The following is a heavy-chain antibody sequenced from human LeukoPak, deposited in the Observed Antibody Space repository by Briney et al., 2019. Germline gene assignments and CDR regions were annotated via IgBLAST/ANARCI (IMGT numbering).Heavy chain of an antibody. CDR3: ARDRKQWLRGPFDP. CDR2: ISYSGST. D-gene: IGHD6-19*01. Sequence: SETLSLTCTVSGGSISSYYWNWIRQHPGKGLEWIGYISYSGSTTYNPSLKSRVTIAVDTPKNQFSLKLRSVTAADTAVYYCARDRKQWLRGPFDPWGQGTLVTVSS. V-gene: IGHV4-59*01. CDR1: GGSISSYY. J-gene: IGHJ5*02.